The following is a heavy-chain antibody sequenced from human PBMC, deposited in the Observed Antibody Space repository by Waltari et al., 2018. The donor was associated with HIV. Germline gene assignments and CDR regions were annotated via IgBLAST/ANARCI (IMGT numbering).Heavy chain of an antibody. CDR3: ARLKYSSGFFDY. CDR2: IRRDTDTI. D-gene: IGHD6-19*01. Sequence: QVQLVESGGRLVNPEGSLRLSCATFGFTFSDYYMTWIRQAPGKGLEWVSYIRRDTDTIYYADSVKGRFTISRDNAKNSLYLQMNRLSVEDTAVYYCARLKYSSGFFDYWGQGALVTVSS. V-gene: IGHV3-11*01. J-gene: IGHJ4*02. CDR1: GFTFSDYY.